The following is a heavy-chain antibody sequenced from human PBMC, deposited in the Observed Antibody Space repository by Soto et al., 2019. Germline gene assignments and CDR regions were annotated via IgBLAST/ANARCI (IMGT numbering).Heavy chain of an antibody. CDR3: AREIVTAGGNNYFDP. V-gene: IGHV4-4*02. CDR2: VYHTGDT. D-gene: IGHD2-21*02. Sequence: PWETLSLTCGVSGGTVASSHWWRWVRQSPGGGLEWIGNVYHTGDTNFNPSLQSRVTISVDKSNNQFSLRLNSLTAADTAVYFCAREIVTAGGNNYFDPWGPGTLVTVSS. CDR1: GGTVASSHW. J-gene: IGHJ5*02.